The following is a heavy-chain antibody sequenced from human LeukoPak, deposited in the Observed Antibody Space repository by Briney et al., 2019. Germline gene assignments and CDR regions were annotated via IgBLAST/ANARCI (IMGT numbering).Heavy chain of an antibody. CDR2: IGGSGGST. V-gene: IGHV3-23*01. CDR1: GFTFSSYG. CDR3: AKVSGSGYYYPIDY. Sequence: GGSLRLSCAASGFTFSSYGMSWVRQAPGKGLEWVSAIGGSGGSTHYADSVKGRFAISRDNSKNTLYLQMNSLRAEDTAEYYCAKVSGSGYYYPIDYWGQGTLVTVSS. D-gene: IGHD3-22*01. J-gene: IGHJ4*02.